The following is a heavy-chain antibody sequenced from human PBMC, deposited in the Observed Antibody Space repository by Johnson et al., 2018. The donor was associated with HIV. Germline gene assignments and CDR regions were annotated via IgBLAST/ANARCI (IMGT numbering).Heavy chain of an antibody. J-gene: IGHJ3*02. CDR1: GFTFGDYA. V-gene: IGHV3-49*03. CDR2: TRSKAYSGTT. Sequence: VQLVESGGGLVQPGRSLRLSCTASGFTFGDYAMNWFRQAPGKGLEWVGFTRSKAYSGTTEYAASGKGRFSSSRDDSKSIAYLQMNSLKTEDTAMYYCSFYCSGGSCYGGYAFDIWGQGTMVTVSS. CDR3: SFYCSGGSCYGGYAFDI. D-gene: IGHD2-15*01.